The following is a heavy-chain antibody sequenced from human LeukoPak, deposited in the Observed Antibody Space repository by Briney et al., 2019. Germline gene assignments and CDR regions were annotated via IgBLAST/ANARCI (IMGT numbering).Heavy chain of an antibody. CDR1: GGTFSSYA. J-gene: IGHJ5*02. Sequence: ASVKVSCKASGGTFSSYAISWVRQAPGQGLEWMGGIIPIFGTANYAQKFQGGVTITADESTSTAYMELSSLRSEDTAVYYCARCGRITIFGVVTANWFDPWGQGTLVTVSS. CDR3: ARCGRITIFGVVTANWFDP. V-gene: IGHV1-69*13. D-gene: IGHD3-3*01. CDR2: IIPIFGTA.